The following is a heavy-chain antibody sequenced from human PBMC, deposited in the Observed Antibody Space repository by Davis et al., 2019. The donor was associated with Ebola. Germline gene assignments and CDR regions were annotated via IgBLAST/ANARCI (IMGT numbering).Heavy chain of an antibody. CDR1: GYTFTSYA. CDR3: TGTWLTYDY. Sequence: KVSCKASGYTFTSYAMHWVRQASGKGLEWVGRIRSKANSYATAYAASVKGRFTISRDDSKNTAYLQMNSLKTEDTAVYYCTGTWLTYDYWGQGTLVTVSS. D-gene: IGHD6-19*01. J-gene: IGHJ4*02. V-gene: IGHV3-73*01. CDR2: IRSKANSYAT.